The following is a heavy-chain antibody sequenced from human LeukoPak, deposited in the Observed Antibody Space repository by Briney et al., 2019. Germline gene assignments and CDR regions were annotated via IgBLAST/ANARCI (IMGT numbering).Heavy chain of an antibody. CDR2: ISSSGSTI. J-gene: IGHJ4*02. D-gene: IGHD3-22*01. Sequence: PGGSLRLSCAASGFTFSSYEMNWVRQAPGKGLEWVSYISSSGSTIYYADSVKGRFTISRDNAKNSPYLQMNSLRAEDTAVYYCAREYYYDSSGYYGGDYWGQGTPVTVSS. V-gene: IGHV3-48*03. CDR3: AREYYYDSSGYYGGDY. CDR1: GFTFSSYE.